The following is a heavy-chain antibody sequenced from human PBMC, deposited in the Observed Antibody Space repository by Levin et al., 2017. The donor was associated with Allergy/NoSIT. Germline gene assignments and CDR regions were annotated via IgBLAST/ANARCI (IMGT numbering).Heavy chain of an antibody. CDR1: GGSFSGYY. Sequence: SQTLSLTCAVYGGSFSGYYWSWIRQPPGKGLEWIGEINHSGSTNYNPSLKSRVTISVDTSKNQFSLKLSSVTAADTAVYYCARVSTGGLRLPHSSSWYDAFDIWGQGTMVTVSS. J-gene: IGHJ3*02. CDR2: INHSGST. D-gene: IGHD6-13*01. V-gene: IGHV4-34*01. CDR3: ARVSTGGLRLPHSSSWYDAFDI.